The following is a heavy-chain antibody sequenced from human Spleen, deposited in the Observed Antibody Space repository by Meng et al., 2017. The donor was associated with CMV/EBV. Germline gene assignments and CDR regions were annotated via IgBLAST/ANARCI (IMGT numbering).Heavy chain of an antibody. D-gene: IGHD6-19*01. CDR2: FYYIGST. J-gene: IGHJ5*02. CDR1: GGSISRSSYY. CDR3: AGGYSSGWYWFDP. V-gene: IGHV4-30-4*08. Sequence: ELHESGPGRVKPSVPLSLPCPVSGGSISRSSYYWSLIRQPPGKGLEWIGYFYYIGSTYYNPSLKSRVTISVDTSKNQCSLKLSSVTAADTAVYYCAGGYSSGWYWFDPWGQGTLVTVSS.